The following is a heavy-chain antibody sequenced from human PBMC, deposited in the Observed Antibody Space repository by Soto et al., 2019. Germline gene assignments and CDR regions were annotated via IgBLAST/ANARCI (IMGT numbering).Heavy chain of an antibody. D-gene: IGHD2-15*01. Sequence: EVQLVESGGSLVQPGGSLSLSCTASGFIFTDYFMDWVRQAPGKGLEWVGRARNKAHGYTTEYATSVKGRFTISRDDSENSLYLQINSLRTEDTAVYYCTRAHYCGGGACSFHFAFDIWGQGTVVTVSS. CDR1: GFIFTDYF. J-gene: IGHJ3*02. CDR2: ARNKAHGYTT. CDR3: TRAHYCGGGACSFHFAFDI. V-gene: IGHV3-72*01.